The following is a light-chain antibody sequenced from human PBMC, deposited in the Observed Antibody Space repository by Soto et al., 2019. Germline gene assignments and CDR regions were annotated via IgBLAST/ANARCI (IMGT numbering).Light chain of an antibody. Sequence: QSALTQPASVSGSPGQSITISCTGTSSDVGAYDFVSWYQQHPGKAPKYLIYEVSNRPSGVSDRFSGSKSGTTASLTISGLHDEDEADDYCSAYTTTDTYVFGTGTKLTVL. CDR2: EVS. CDR1: SSDVGAYDF. CDR3: SAYTTTDTYV. J-gene: IGLJ1*01. V-gene: IGLV2-14*01.